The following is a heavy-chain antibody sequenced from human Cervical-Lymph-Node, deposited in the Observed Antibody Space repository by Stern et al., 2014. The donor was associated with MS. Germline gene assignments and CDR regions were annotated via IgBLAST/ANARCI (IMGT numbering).Heavy chain of an antibody. CDR1: GGTFNTNV. CDR2: IIPIFGTA. CDR3: ARAAYSTSSYNY. Sequence: VHLVESGAEVKKPGSSVKVSCKASGGTFNTNVISWVRQAPGQGLEWMGGIIPIFGTALYAQKFQGRVTITANESTRAVYMELSSLRSEDTAVDYCARAAYSTSSYNYWGQGTLVIVSS. V-gene: IGHV1-69*01. D-gene: IGHD6-6*01. J-gene: IGHJ4*02.